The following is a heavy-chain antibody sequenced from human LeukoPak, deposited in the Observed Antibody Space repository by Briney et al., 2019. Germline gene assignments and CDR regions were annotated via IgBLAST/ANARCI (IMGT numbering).Heavy chain of an antibody. V-gene: IGHV1-46*01. CDR2: INPSGGST. CDR3: ARGRLSTVVSPLWD. Sequence: ASVKVSCKAFGYTFISYYMNWVRQAPGQGLEWMGIINPSGGSTSHAQKFQGRVTMTRDTSTSTVYMELSSLRSEDTAVYYCARGRLSTVVSPLWDWGQGPLVTVSS. CDR1: GYTFISYY. J-gene: IGHJ4*02. D-gene: IGHD4-23*01.